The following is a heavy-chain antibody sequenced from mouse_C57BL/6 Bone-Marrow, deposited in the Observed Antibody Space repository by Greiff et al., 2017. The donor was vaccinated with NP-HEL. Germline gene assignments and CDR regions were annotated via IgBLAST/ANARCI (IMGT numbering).Heavy chain of an antibody. CDR1: GYTFTSYT. CDR2: INPSSGYT. J-gene: IGHJ3*01. V-gene: IGHV1-4*01. Sequence: QVQLKESGAELVRPGASVKMSCKASGYTFTSYTMHWVKQRPGQGLEWIGYINPSSGYTKYNQKFKDKATLTADKSSSTAYMQLSSLTSEDSAVYYCARDAWFAYGGQGTLVTVSA. CDR3: ARDAWFAY.